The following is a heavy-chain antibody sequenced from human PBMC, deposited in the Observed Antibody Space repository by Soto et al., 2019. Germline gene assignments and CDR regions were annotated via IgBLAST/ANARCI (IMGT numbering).Heavy chain of an antibody. Sequence: QVQLVESGGGVVQPGRSLRLYCAASGFTFSSYAMHWVRQAPGKGLEGVAVISYDGSNKYYADSVKGRFTISRDNSKNTLYLQMNSLRAEDTAVYYCARERSTYYYDSSGYYYGYWGQGTLVTVSS. CDR2: ISYDGSNK. V-gene: IGHV3-30-3*01. CDR1: GFTFSSYA. J-gene: IGHJ4*02. D-gene: IGHD3-22*01. CDR3: ARERSTYYYDSSGYYYGY.